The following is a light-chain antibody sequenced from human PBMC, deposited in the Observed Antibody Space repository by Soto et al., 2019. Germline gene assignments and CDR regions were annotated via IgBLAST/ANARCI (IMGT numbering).Light chain of an antibody. CDR2: SNT. J-gene: IGLJ2*01. CDR3: AAWDDSRNGVV. Sequence: QSVLTQPPSASGTPGQRVTITCSGSSSNIGSNTVNWYQQLPGTAPKLPIYSNTQRHSGVPDRFSGSKSGTCASLAISGLQSEDEADYYCAAWDDSRNGVVFGGGTKLTVL. V-gene: IGLV1-44*01. CDR1: SSNIGSNT.